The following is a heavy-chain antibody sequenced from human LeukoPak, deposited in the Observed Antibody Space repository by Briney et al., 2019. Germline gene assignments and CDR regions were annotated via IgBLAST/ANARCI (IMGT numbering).Heavy chain of an antibody. Sequence: GGSLRLSCAASGFTFSSYSMNWVRQAPGKGLEWVANIKQDGSEKYYVDSVKGRFTISRDNAKNSLYLQMNSLRAEDTAVYYCAREFPGSGPIDYWGQGTLVTVSS. CDR2: IKQDGSEK. CDR1: GFTFSSYS. J-gene: IGHJ4*02. V-gene: IGHV3-7*01. CDR3: AREFPGSGPIDY. D-gene: IGHD3-3*01.